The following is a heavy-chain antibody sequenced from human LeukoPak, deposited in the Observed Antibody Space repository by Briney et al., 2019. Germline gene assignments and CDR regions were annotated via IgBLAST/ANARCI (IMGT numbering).Heavy chain of an antibody. Sequence: GASVKVSCKASGYTFTVYFLHWMRQAPGQGLELLGWINPHSGDTKYEQKFQGRVTMTRDTSITTAYMQLNSLTPDDTALYYCARAYYYDISGPISAFDLWGQGTMVTVSS. CDR2: INPHSGDT. CDR3: ARAYYYDISGPISAFDL. V-gene: IGHV1-2*02. D-gene: IGHD3-22*01. CDR1: GYTFTVYF. J-gene: IGHJ3*01.